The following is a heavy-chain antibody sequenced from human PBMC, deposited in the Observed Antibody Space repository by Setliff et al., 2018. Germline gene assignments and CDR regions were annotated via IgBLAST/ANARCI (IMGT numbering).Heavy chain of an antibody. CDR2: IIPILGIA. Sequence: GASLKVSCKASGGTFSSYAISWVRQAPGQGLEWMGGIIPILGIANYAQKFQGRVTITTDESTSTAYMELSSLRSEDTAVYYCARLGGDYWAGYYYYYMDVWGKGTTVTVSS. D-gene: IGHD4-17*01. J-gene: IGHJ6*03. CDR3: ARLGGDYWAGYYYYYMDV. CDR1: GGTFSSYA. V-gene: IGHV1-69*10.